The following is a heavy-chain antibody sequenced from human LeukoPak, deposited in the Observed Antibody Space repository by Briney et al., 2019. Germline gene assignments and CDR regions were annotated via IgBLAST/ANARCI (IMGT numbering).Heavy chain of an antibody. J-gene: IGHJ4*02. Sequence: GGSLRLSCVASGFTFSNYAMNWVRQAPGKGLEWVSAISDSDGSTYYADSVKGRFTISRDNSRNTLCLKMNSLRAEDTAVYYCAKGVLRGSSRYDLDYWGQGVLVTVSS. CDR3: AKGVLRGSSRYDLDY. V-gene: IGHV3-23*01. D-gene: IGHD5-12*01. CDR1: GFTFSNYA. CDR2: ISDSDGST.